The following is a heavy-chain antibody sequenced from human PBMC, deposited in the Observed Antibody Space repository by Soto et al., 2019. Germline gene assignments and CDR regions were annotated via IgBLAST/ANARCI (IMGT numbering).Heavy chain of an antibody. V-gene: IGHV1-2*04. D-gene: IGHD6-19*01. CDR1: GYPFTGYY. Sequence: AASVKVSLKASGYPFTGYYIHWVRQAPGQGLEWMGWINPNSGGTNYAQKFQGWVTMTRDTSISTAYMELSRLRSDDTAVYYCARAGGQWLENYSYYYGMDVWGQGTPVTVSS. CDR3: ARAGGQWLENYSYYYGMDV. CDR2: INPNSGGT. J-gene: IGHJ6*02.